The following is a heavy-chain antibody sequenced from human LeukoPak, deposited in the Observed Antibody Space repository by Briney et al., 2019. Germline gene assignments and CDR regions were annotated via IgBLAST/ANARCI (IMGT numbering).Heavy chain of an antibody. CDR3: ARDLNWETY. CDR2: IKTDGGQI. D-gene: IGHD7-27*01. Sequence: SGGSLRLSCVASGFTFSSYWMTWVRQAPGKGLEWVANIKTDGGQIYYVDSVKGRFTISRDNAKNSLYLQMNSLRAGDTAVYYCARDLNWETYWGQGTLVSVSS. J-gene: IGHJ4*02. CDR1: GFTFSSYW. V-gene: IGHV3-7*01.